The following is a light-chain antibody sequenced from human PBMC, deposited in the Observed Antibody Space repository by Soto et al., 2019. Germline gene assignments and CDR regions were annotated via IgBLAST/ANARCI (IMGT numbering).Light chain of an antibody. CDR2: DVS. Sequence: QSALTQPRSVSGSPGQSVTISCTGTSSDVGGNNFVSWYQHHPGKAPKLMIYDVSKRPSRVPDRFSGSKSGSTASLTISGLQGEDEADYYCCSYAGSYTLVFGGGTKLTVL. J-gene: IGLJ3*02. V-gene: IGLV2-11*01. CDR1: SSDVGGNNF. CDR3: CSYAGSYTLV.